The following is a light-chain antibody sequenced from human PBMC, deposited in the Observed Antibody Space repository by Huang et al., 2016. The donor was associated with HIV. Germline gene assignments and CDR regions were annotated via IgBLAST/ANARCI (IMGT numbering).Light chain of an antibody. Sequence: EIVLTQSPATLSLSPGERATLSGRASQRVSRYLAWYQQKPGQAPRLLISEASNRATGIPARFRGSGSGTDFTLTISSLEPEDFAVYYCQQRSNWPPITFGQGTRLEMK. CDR1: QRVSRY. CDR2: EAS. V-gene: IGKV3-11*01. CDR3: QQRSNWPPIT. J-gene: IGKJ5*01.